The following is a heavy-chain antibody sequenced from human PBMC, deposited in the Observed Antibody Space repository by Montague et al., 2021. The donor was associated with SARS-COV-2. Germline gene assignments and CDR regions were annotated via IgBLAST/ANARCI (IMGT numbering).Heavy chain of an antibody. CDR2: VNHSGRI. D-gene: IGHD2-2*01. CDR1: GGSFSDYY. V-gene: IGHV4-34*01. CDR3: AREPLERGHQLLWEVYYYYGMDV. Sequence: SETLSLTCAVYGGSFSDYYWTWIRQPPGKGLEWLGEVNHSGRINYNPSLKSRITISADTSKNQFSLRLSSVTAADTAVYYCAREPLERGHQLLWEVYYYYGMDVWGQGTTVTVSS. J-gene: IGHJ6*02.